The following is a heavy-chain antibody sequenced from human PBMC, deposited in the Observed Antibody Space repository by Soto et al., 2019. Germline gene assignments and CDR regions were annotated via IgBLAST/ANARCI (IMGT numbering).Heavy chain of an antibody. CDR2: ISYDGSNK. Sequence: WWSLRLSCSASVFTFSSYAMHWVRQAPGKGLEWVAVISYDGSNKYYADSVKGRFTISRDNSKNTLYLQMNSLRAEDTAVYYCARLEAAEAYYYYYYGMDVWGQGTTVTVSS. D-gene: IGHD6-13*01. CDR1: VFTFSSYA. V-gene: IGHV3-30-3*01. J-gene: IGHJ6*02. CDR3: ARLEAAEAYYYYYYGMDV.